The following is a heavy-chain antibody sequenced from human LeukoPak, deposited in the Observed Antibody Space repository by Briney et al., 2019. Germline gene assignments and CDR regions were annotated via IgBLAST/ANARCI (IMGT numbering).Heavy chain of an antibody. CDR2: IYSGGST. CDR1: GFTVSSNY. V-gene: IGHV3-66*01. Sequence: GGSLRLSCAASGFTVSSNYMSWVRQAPGKGLEWVSVIYSGGSTYYADSVKGRFTNSRDNSKNTLYLQMNSLRAEDTAVYYCARVYYDFWSGYYQHYFDYWGQGTLVTVSS. D-gene: IGHD3-3*01. J-gene: IGHJ4*02. CDR3: ARVYYDFWSGYYQHYFDY.